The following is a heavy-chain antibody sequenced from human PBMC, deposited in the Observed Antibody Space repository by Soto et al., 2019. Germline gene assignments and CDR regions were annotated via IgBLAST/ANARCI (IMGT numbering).Heavy chain of an antibody. D-gene: IGHD2-2*01. CDR2: IYAAEGRT. CDR1: GLTFSSYA. J-gene: IGHJ4*02. V-gene: IGHV3-23*01. Sequence: EVQLLESGGALVQPEGSLRLSCAASGLTFSSYAMNWFRQAPGKGPEWVSVIYAAEGRTHYADSVKGRFIVSVDDSKNILYLQMNILRSDDTAVYYCATYQQRGRDEFWGQGTLVTVSS. CDR3: ATYQQRGRDEF.